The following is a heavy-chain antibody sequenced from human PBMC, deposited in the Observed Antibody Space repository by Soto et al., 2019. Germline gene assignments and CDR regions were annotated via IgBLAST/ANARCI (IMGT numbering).Heavy chain of an antibody. Sequence: QVQLQESGPGLVRPSETLSLTCAVSGGSMSTYYWSWIQQPPGKGLEWIGYLYYSGTTNYNPSLKSRVTISVDTSKNQFSLKLTSVTAADTALFYCSRHASPWGAFDICGQGTMVTVSS. CDR3: SRHASPWGAFDI. CDR1: GGSMSTYY. V-gene: IGHV4-59*08. CDR2: LYYSGTT. D-gene: IGHD7-27*01. J-gene: IGHJ3*02.